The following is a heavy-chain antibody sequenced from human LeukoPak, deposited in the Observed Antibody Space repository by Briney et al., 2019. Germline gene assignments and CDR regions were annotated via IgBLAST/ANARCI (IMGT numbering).Heavy chain of an antibody. Sequence: GGSLRLSCAVSGLTFSSHSMNWVRQAPGKGLEWLSHISSSSSTIYYADSVKGRFTISRDNAKNSLYLQMNSLRAEDTAVYYCASWAGTATGFSGPFDYWGQGTLVTVSS. CDR3: ASWAGTATGFSGPFDY. D-gene: IGHD6-13*01. CDR2: ISSSSSTI. J-gene: IGHJ4*02. V-gene: IGHV3-48*01. CDR1: GLTFSSHS.